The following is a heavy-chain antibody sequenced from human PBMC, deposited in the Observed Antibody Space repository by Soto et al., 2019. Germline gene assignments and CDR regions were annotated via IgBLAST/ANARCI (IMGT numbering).Heavy chain of an antibody. CDR2: INAGNGNT. J-gene: IGHJ4*02. D-gene: IGHD2-2*01. CDR1: GYTFTSYG. CDR3: AGDRLYCSSTXCCFRIGTLXY. Sequence: ASVKVSCKASGYTFTSYGLHWGRQAPGQRLEWIGWINAGNGNTKYSQNFPGRVTITRGTYASTAYMELRSLSSGDTAVYYGAGDRLYCSSTXCCFRIGTLXYGSQRTLVTVSS. V-gene: IGHV1-3*01.